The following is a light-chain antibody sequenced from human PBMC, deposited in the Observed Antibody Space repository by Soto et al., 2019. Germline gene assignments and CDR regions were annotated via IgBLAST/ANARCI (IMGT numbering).Light chain of an antibody. CDR1: NSDVGGYNY. V-gene: IGLV2-14*01. Sequence: QSALTQPASVSGSPGQSITISCTGTNSDVGGYNYVSWYQQHPGKAPKLMIYEVSNRPSGVSNRFSGSKSGNTASLTISGLQAEDEADYYCSSYTSSSTLGVFGGGTKLIVL. CDR3: SSYTSSSTLGV. J-gene: IGLJ3*02. CDR2: EVS.